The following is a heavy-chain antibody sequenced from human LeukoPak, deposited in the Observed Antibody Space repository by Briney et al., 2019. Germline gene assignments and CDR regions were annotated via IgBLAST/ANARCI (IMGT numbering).Heavy chain of an antibody. D-gene: IGHD3-10*01. V-gene: IGHV4-34*01. J-gene: IGHJ4*02. Sequence: SETLSLTCAVYGGSFSGYYWIWIRQPPGKGLEWIGEINHSGSTNYNPSLKSRVTISVDTSKNQFSLKLSSVTAADTAVYYCARDGLLWFGFDYWGQGTLVTVSS. CDR3: ARDGLLWFGFDY. CDR1: GGSFSGYY. CDR2: INHSGST.